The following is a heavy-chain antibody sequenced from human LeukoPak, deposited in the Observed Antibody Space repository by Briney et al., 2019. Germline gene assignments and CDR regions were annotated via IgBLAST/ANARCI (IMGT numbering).Heavy chain of an antibody. Sequence: GGSLRLSCAASGFTFSSYGMHWVRQAPGKGLEWVAVIWYDGSNKYYADSVKGRFTISRDNSKNTLYLQMNSLRAEDTAVYYCARRITIFGVVTPTADAFDIWGQGTMVTVSS. D-gene: IGHD3-3*01. J-gene: IGHJ3*02. CDR1: GFTFSSYG. CDR3: ARRITIFGVVTPTADAFDI. CDR2: IWYDGSNK. V-gene: IGHV3-33*01.